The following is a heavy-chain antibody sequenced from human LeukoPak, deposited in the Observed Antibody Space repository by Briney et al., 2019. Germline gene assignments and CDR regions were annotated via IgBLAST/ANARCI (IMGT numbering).Heavy chain of an antibody. V-gene: IGHV4-34*01. Sequence: SETLSLTCAVYGGSFSGYYWSWIRQPPGKGLEWIGEINHSGSTNYNPSLKSRVTISVDTSKNQFSLKLSSVTAADTAVYYCARGLTTDSSSTSCYTWFDPWGQGTLVTVSS. CDR3: ARGLTTDSSSTSCYTWFDP. J-gene: IGHJ5*02. CDR2: INHSGST. CDR1: GGSFSGYY. D-gene: IGHD2-2*01.